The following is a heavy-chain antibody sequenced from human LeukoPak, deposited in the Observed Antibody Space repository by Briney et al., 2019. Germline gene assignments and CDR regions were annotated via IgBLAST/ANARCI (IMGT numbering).Heavy chain of an antibody. D-gene: IGHD3-10*01. CDR1: GFTFSSYS. J-gene: IGHJ4*02. CDR2: ISSSSSTI. CDR3: ARLPSLWFGELVIDY. Sequence: GGSLRLSCAASGFTFSSYSMNWVRQAPGKGLEWVSYISSSSSTIYYADSVKGRFTISRDNAKSSLYLQMNSLRDEDTAVYYCARLPSLWFGELVIDYWGQGTLVTVSS. V-gene: IGHV3-48*02.